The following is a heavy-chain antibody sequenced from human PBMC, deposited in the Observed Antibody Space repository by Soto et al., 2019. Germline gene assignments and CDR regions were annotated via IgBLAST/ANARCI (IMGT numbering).Heavy chain of an antibody. D-gene: IGHD3-9*01. J-gene: IGHJ4*02. V-gene: IGHV1-8*01. CDR3: ARLARMGKHIWLPFDY. Sequence: QVQLVQSGAEVKWPGTSVKVSCKGSGYTFSDYDCTWVRQTNEQGLEWMGWVNSNRGKTGYEQKFQGRVTVTRDFFINTAYMELSSLTSEDTGVYYWARLARMGKHIWLPFDYWAQGTLVTVST. CDR1: GYTFSDYD. CDR2: VNSNRGKT.